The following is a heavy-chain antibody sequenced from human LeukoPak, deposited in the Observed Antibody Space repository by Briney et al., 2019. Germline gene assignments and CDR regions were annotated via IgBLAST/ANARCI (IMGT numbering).Heavy chain of an antibody. CDR3: ARRWGGSSNCGY. CDR2: IHLGGST. V-gene: IGHV4-39*01. Sequence: KPSETLSLTCTVSGGSISSGNYYWGWIRQPPGKGLEWIGNIHLGGSTSYNPSLKSRVTIYVDTSNNQFSLKLTSVTAADTAVYFCARRWGGSSNCGYWGQGTLVTVSS. CDR1: GGSISSGNYY. D-gene: IGHD6-6*01. J-gene: IGHJ4*02.